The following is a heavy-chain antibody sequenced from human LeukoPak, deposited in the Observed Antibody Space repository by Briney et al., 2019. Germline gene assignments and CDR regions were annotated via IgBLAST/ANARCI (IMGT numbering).Heavy chain of an antibody. CDR1: GFTFSSYS. Sequence: GGSLRLSCAASGFTFSSYSMNWVRQAPGKGLEWVSSISSSSSYIYYADSVKGRSTISRDNAKNSLYLQMYSLRAEDTAVYYCARTSADYANDAFDIWGQGTMVTVSS. V-gene: IGHV3-21*01. CDR3: ARTSADYANDAFDI. CDR2: ISSSSSYI. D-gene: IGHD4-17*01. J-gene: IGHJ3*02.